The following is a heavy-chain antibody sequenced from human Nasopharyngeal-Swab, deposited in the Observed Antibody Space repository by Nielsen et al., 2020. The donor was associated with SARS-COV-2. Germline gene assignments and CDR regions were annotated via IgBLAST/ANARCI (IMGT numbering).Heavy chain of an antibody. D-gene: IGHD3-10*01. CDR2: ISYDGSNK. V-gene: IGHV3-30-3*01. CDR1: GLTFSSYA. J-gene: IGHJ5*02. CDR3: ARSPYGSEENWFDP. Sequence: GGSLRLSCAASGLTFSSYAMHWVRQAPGKGLEWVAVISYDGSNKYYADSVKGRFTISRDNSKNTLYLQMNSLRAEDTAVYYCARSPYGSEENWFDPWGQGTLVTVSS.